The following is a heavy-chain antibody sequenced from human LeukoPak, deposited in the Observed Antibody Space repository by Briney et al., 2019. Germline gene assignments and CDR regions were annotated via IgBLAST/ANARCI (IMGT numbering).Heavy chain of an antibody. V-gene: IGHV4-61*08. CDR3: ARENSGGWLYYFDY. D-gene: IGHD6-19*01. J-gene: IGHJ4*02. Sequence: PSQTLSLTCTVSGGSISSGDYYWSWIRQPPGKGLEWIGYIYYSGSTNFNPSLQSRVTISLDTSKNQVSLRLSSVTAADTAVYYCARENSGGWLYYFDYWGQGTLVTVSS. CDR2: IYYSGST. CDR1: GGSISSGDYY.